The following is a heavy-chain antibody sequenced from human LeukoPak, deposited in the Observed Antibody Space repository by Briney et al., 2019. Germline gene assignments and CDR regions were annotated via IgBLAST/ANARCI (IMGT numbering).Heavy chain of an antibody. D-gene: IGHD2-8*01. J-gene: IGHJ6*02. CDR2: ISSSSSYI. CDR1: GFTFSGYS. V-gene: IGHV3-21*01. CDR3: ARDDVWSYGMDV. Sequence: GGSLRLSCAASGFTFSGYSMNWVRQAPGKGLEWVSSISSSSSYIYYADSVKGRFTISRDNAKNSLYLQMNSLRAEDTAVYYCARDDVWSYGMDVWGQGTTVTVSS.